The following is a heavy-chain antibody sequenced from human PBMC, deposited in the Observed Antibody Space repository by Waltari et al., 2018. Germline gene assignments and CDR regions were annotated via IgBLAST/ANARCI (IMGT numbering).Heavy chain of an antibody. CDR1: GFTLSNFW. CDR2: INQEGSGE. CDR3: QRGDY. J-gene: IGHJ4*02. Sequence: EVQLVESGGGLVQPGGSLRLSCAAPGFTLSNFWMSWARQAPGKGLELVANINQEGSGEYCVDSVKGRFTISRDNAKNSLYLQMNSLRAEDTAVYYCQRGDYWGQGTLVTVSS. V-gene: IGHV3-7*04.